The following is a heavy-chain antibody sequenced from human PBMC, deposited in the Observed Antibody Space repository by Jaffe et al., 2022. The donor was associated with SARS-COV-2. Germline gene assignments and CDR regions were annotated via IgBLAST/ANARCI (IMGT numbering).Heavy chain of an antibody. D-gene: IGHD2-15*01. Sequence: EVQLVESGGGLVQPGRSLRLSCVASGFTYDDYAMHWVRQAPGKGLEWVSGITWSGGTIGYADSVKGRFTISRDNAKNSLYLQMNSLRTEDTALYYCAKDFLARGVVVTSTLDYWGQGTLVTVSS. V-gene: IGHV3-9*01. CDR3: AKDFLARGVVVTSTLDY. J-gene: IGHJ4*02. CDR2: ITWSGGTI. CDR1: GFTYDDYA.